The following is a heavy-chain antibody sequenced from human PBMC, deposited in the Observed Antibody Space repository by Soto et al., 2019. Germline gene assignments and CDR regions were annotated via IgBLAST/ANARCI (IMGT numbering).Heavy chain of an antibody. CDR3: ANLPRGDSGSILS. Sequence: QPGGSLRLSCAASGFTFSIYVMSWVRQAPGKGLEWVSFISASGDSAYYADSVKGRFTISRDNSKNTLNLQMISLRDEDTAVYYCANLPRGDSGSILSWGQGSPVTVSS. CDR1: GFTFSIYV. V-gene: IGHV3-23*01. J-gene: IGHJ5*02. D-gene: IGHD3-10*01. CDR2: ISASGDSA.